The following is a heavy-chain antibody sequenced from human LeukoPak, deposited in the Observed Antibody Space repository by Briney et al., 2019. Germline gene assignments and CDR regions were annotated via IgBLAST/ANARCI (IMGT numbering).Heavy chain of an antibody. CDR2: IGTAGDT. Sequence: GGSLRLSCAASGFTFTNYGMHWVRQAIGKGLEWVSGIGTAGDTYYPGSVKGRFTISRENAKNSMYLQMNGLRAGDTAVYYCVRLSPYDSSGYYYDYWGQEPWSPSPQ. CDR1: GFTFTNYG. V-gene: IGHV3-13*01. J-gene: IGHJ4*01. CDR3: VRLSPYDSSGYYYDY. D-gene: IGHD3-22*01.